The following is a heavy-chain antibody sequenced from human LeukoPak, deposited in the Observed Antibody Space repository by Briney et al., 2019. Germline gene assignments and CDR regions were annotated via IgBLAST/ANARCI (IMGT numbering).Heavy chain of an antibody. CDR3: ARDPGCRDSSGPYCDY. V-gene: IGHV4-59*01. J-gene: IGHJ4*02. CDR1: GGSLSNYY. Sequence: SETLSLTCTVSGGSLSNYYWSWIRQPPGKGLEWIGYIYYSGSTNYNPSLKSQVTISIDTSKNQFSLKVSSVTAADTAVYYCARDPGCRDSSGPYCDYWGEGTLVTVSS. CDR2: IYYSGST. D-gene: IGHD3-22*01.